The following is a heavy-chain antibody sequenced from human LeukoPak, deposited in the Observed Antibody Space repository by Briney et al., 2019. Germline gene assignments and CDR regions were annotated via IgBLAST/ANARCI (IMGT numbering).Heavy chain of an antibody. V-gene: IGHV3-7*04. CDR3: ARGDNSAFDI. Sequence: GGSLRLSCAASGFTFRSYRMNCVRHAPGKGREWVASIKQGESERYYVDSVNGRFTISRDNAKNSLYLQMNSLRAEDTAVYYCARGDNSAFDIWGQGTMVSVSS. CDR2: IKQGESER. D-gene: IGHD3-22*01. CDR1: GFTFRSYR. J-gene: IGHJ3*02.